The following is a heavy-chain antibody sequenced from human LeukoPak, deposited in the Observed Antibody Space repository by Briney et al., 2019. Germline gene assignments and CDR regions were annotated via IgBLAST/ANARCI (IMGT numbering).Heavy chain of an antibody. CDR2: INPNSGGT. V-gene: IGHV1-2*02. CDR3: ARDRAARPYYYYYMDV. J-gene: IGHJ6*03. Sequence: ASVKVSCKASRYTFTGYYMHWVRQAPGQGLEWLGWINPNSGGTNYAQKFQGRVTMHRDTSISTAYMELSRLRSDDTAVYYCARDRAARPYYYYYMDVWGKGTTVTVSS. CDR1: RYTFTGYY. D-gene: IGHD6-6*01.